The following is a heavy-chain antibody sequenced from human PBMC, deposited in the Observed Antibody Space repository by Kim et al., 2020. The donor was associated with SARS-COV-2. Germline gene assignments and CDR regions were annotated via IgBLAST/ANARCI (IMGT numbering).Heavy chain of an antibody. V-gene: IGHV3-53*01. CDR3: ARADAAPFDSSGYSDAFDV. D-gene: IGHD3-22*01. CDR1: GFSVSSNY. Sequence: GGSLRLSCAASGFSVSSNYMNWVRQAPGKGLEWVSVVQSGGDTHYADSVRGRFTISRDKSKNTLYLQLNTLRVEDTSMYYCARADAAPFDSSGYSDAFDV. CDR2: VQSGGDT. J-gene: IGHJ3*01.